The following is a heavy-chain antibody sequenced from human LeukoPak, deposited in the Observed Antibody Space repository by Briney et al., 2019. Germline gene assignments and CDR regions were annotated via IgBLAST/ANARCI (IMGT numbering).Heavy chain of an antibody. J-gene: IGHJ4*02. CDR1: GFTVSSNY. CDR2: IYSGGST. D-gene: IGHD4-17*01. Sequence: GGSLRLSCAASGFTVSSNYMSWVRQAPGKGLEWVSVIYSGGSTYYADSVKGRFTISRDNSKNTLYLQMNSLRAEDTAVYYCARHTVTPKYFDYWGQGTLVTVSS. V-gene: IGHV3-53*01. CDR3: ARHTVTPKYFDY.